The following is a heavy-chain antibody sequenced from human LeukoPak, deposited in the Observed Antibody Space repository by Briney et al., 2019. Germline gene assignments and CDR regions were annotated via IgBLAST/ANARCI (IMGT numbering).Heavy chain of an antibody. CDR2: IYYSGST. J-gene: IGHJ5*02. Sequence: SETLSLTCTVSGGSISSYYWSWIRQPPGKGLEWIGYIYYSGSTNYNPSLKSRVTISVDTSKNQFSLKLSSVTAADTAVYYCARAEVVWGAAADTPLEFDPWGQGTLVTVSS. V-gene: IGHV4-59*01. CDR3: ARAEVVWGAAADTPLEFDP. D-gene: IGHD6-13*01. CDR1: GGSISSYY.